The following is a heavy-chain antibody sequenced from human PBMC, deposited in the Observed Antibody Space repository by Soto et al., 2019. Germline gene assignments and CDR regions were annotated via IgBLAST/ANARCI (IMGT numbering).Heavy chain of an antibody. CDR3: ARHPPTIYGEPSPFDY. CDR2: IYYSGST. Sequence: PSETLSLTCTVSGGSISSYYWSWIRQPPGKGLEWIGYIYYSGSTNYNPSLKSRVTISVDTSKNQFSLKLSSVTAADTAVYYCARHPPTIYGEPSPFDYWGQGTLVTVSS. CDR1: GGSISSYY. J-gene: IGHJ4*02. D-gene: IGHD4-17*01. V-gene: IGHV4-59*08.